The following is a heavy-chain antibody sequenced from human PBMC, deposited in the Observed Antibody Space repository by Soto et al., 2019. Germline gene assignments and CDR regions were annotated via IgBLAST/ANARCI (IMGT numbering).Heavy chain of an antibody. V-gene: IGHV3-30*18. J-gene: IGHJ3*02. CDR1: GFTFSSYG. CDR2: ISYDGSNK. Sequence: QVQLVESGGGVVQPGGSLRLSCAASGFTFSSYGMHWVRQAPGKGLEWVAGISYDGSNKYYADSVKGRFTISRDNSKNTLYLQMNSLRAEDTAVYYCAKDVGSSGYLHPTEAFDIWGQGTMVTVSS. CDR3: AKDVGSSGYLHPTEAFDI. D-gene: IGHD3-22*01.